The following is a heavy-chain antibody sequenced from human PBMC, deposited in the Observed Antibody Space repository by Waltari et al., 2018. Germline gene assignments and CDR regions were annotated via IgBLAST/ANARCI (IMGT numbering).Heavy chain of an antibody. CDR2: IDPSDSYT. Sequence: EVQLVQSGAAVNKPGESLRSSCKGSGYSFTSYWISRVRQMPGKGLEWMGRIDPSDSYTNYSPSFQGHVTISADKSISTAYLQWSSLKASDTAMYYCARDYYGSGSYQDYWGQGTLVTVSS. CDR1: GYSFTSYW. CDR3: ARDYYGSGSYQDY. J-gene: IGHJ4*02. V-gene: IGHV5-10-1*03. D-gene: IGHD3-10*01.